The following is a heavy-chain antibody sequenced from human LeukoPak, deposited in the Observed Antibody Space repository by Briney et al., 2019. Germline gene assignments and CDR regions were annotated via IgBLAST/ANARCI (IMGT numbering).Heavy chain of an antibody. CDR2: INHSGST. V-gene: IGHV4-34*01. Sequence: SETLSLTCAVYGGSFSGYYWSWIRQPPGKGLEWIGEINHSGSTNYNPSLKSRVTLSVDTSKNQFSLKLSSVTAADTAVYYCARRGYDYVWGSYRKYYFDYWGQGTLVTVSS. CDR1: GGSFSGYY. CDR3: ARRGYDYVWGSYRKYYFDY. D-gene: IGHD3-16*02. J-gene: IGHJ4*02.